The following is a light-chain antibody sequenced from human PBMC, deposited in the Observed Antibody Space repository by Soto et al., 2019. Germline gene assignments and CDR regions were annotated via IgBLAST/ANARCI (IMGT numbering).Light chain of an antibody. CDR2: QAS. J-gene: IGKJ4*01. Sequence: DIQMTQPPSTLSASVGDRVTITCRASQSISSWLAWYQQKPGKAPKLLIFQASSLKSGVPSRFSGSGSATEYTLTISSLQPDDFATYYCEDYSSSSGLTFGGGTKV. CDR1: QSISSW. CDR3: EDYSSSSGLT. V-gene: IGKV1-5*03.